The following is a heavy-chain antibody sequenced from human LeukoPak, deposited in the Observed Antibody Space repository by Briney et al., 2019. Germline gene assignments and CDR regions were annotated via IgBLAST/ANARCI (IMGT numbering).Heavy chain of an antibody. D-gene: IGHD2-15*01. CDR3: AKVRVVAAIADIWWFDP. CDR1: GFTFSSYA. Sequence: GGSLRLSCAASGFTFSSYAMSWVRQAPGKGLEWVSAISGSGGSTYYADSVKGRFTISRDKSKSTLYLQMNSLRAEDTAVYYCAKVRVVAAIADIWWFDPWGQGTLVTVSS. J-gene: IGHJ5*02. CDR2: ISGSGGST. V-gene: IGHV3-23*01.